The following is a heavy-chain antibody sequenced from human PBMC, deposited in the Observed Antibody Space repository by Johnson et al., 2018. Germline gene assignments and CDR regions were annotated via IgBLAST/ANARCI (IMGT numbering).Heavy chain of an antibody. J-gene: IGHJ6*02. V-gene: IGHV3-30*18. CDR1: GFFFNDYG. D-gene: IGHD3-3*01. Sequence: QVQLVESGGGVVQPGRSLRLSCAASGFFFNDYGMNWVRQAPGKGLEWVAIISFDGNIQYYADSVKGRFTISRDNSKNMVYLHMNRLRAEETAVYYCAKDRTSIFARDGMDVWGQGTTVTVSS. CDR3: AKDRTSIFARDGMDV. CDR2: ISFDGNIQ.